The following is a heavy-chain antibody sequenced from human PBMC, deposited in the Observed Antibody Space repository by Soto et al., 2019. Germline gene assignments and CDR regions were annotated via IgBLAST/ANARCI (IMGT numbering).Heavy chain of an antibody. V-gene: IGHV3-9*01. CDR1: GFTFDDYA. CDR2: ISYDSGAI. J-gene: IGHJ1*01. D-gene: IGHD2-15*01. CDR3: SKDDGGNHWIYF. Sequence: SLRLSCAASGFTFDDYAMHWVRQAPGKGLEWVSGISYDSGAIGYADSVKGRFTISRDNSRNSLFLQLNGLRADDTAFYYCSKDDGGNHWIYFRALGSPVTVSS.